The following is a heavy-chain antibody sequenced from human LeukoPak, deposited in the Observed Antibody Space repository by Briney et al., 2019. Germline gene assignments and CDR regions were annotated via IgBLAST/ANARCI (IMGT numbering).Heavy chain of an antibody. J-gene: IGHJ3*02. V-gene: IGHV1-8*01. CDR2: MNLNSGNT. Sequence: GASVKVSCKASGYTFTSYDFNWVRQPTGQGLEWVGWMNLNSGNTGYAQKFQGRVTMTGNPSISTAYMELSSLRSEDTAVYYCARVSPQYYYDSSGYSDAFDIWGQGTMVTVSS. D-gene: IGHD3-22*01. CDR3: ARVSPQYYYDSSGYSDAFDI. CDR1: GYTFTSYD.